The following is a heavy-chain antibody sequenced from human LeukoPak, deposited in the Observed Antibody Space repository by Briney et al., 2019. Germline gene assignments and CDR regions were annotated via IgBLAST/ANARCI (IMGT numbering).Heavy chain of an antibody. V-gene: IGHV4-4*07. CDR2: IYTSGST. J-gene: IGHJ6*02. D-gene: IGHD5-18*01. CDR1: GGSISSYY. Sequence: SETLSLTCTVSGGSISSYYWSWTRQPAGKGLEWVGRIYTSGSTNYNPSLKSRVTMSVDTSKNQFSLKLSSVTAADTAVYYCARARYSYGSYYYYGMDVWGQGTTVTVSS. CDR3: ARARYSYGSYYYYGMDV.